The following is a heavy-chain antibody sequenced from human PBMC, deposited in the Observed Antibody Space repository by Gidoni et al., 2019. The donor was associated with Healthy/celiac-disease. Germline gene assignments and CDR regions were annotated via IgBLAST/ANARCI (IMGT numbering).Heavy chain of an antibody. Sequence: QVQLVQSGAEVKKPGSSVKVSCKASGGTFSSYAISWVRQAPGQGLEWRGGSIHIVGTANDAQKFQGRVTITADESTSTAYMELSSRRSEDTAVYYCARVPPTSGYPDAFDSWGQGTMVTVSS. V-gene: IGHV1-69*01. CDR1: GGTFSSYA. D-gene: IGHD3-22*01. CDR3: ARVPPTSGYPDAFDS. CDR2: SIHIVGTA. J-gene: IGHJ3*02.